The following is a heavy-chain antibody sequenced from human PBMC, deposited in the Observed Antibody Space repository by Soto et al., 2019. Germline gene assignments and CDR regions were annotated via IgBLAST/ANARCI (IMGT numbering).Heavy chain of an antibody. CDR1: GFTFSSYA. Sequence: GGSLRLSCAASGFTFSSYAMSWVRQAPGKGLEWVSYISSSGSTIYYADSVKGRFTISRDNAKNSLYLQMNSLRAEDTAVYYCARDSITIFGVVPALYGMDVWGQGTTVTVSS. J-gene: IGHJ6*02. CDR3: ARDSITIFGVVPALYGMDV. D-gene: IGHD3-3*01. CDR2: ISSSGSTI. V-gene: IGHV3-48*03.